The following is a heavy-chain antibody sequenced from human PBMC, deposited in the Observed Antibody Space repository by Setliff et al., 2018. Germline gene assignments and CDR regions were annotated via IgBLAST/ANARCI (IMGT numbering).Heavy chain of an antibody. CDR1: GASVSGNSYY. CDR3: ARGRNVAARLLDS. J-gene: IGHJ4*02. Sequence: SETLSLTCTVSGASVSGNSYYWGWIRQPPGKGLEWIASTYYSGNTYYNPSLKSRVTISIDTSKDQFSLKLISVSAADTAVYYCARGRNVAARLLDSWGQGTLVTVSS. D-gene: IGHD6-6*01. CDR2: TYYSGNT. V-gene: IGHV4-39*01.